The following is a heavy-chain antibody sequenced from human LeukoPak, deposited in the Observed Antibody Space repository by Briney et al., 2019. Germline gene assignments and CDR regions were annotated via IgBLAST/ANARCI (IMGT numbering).Heavy chain of an antibody. D-gene: IGHD3-10*01. CDR1: GTYISCHY. Sequence: SETLSLTCSVSGTYISCHYWCWIRQPPGKGLEWVASVTYSGVTNYNPALKSRVSMSVDTSKNQFYLKLSSMTVADTAVYFCAGGYYIGSWGQGTLVTVSS. CDR2: VTYSGVT. CDR3: AGGYYIGS. J-gene: IGHJ4*02. V-gene: IGHV4-59*11.